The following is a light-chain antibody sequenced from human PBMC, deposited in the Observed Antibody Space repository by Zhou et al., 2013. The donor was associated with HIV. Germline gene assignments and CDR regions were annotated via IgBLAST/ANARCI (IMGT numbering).Light chain of an antibody. CDR3: QQYDNWPPSIT. CDR2: GAS. Sequence: EIVMTQSPATLSVSPGERATLSCRASQSVSSNLAWYQQKPGQAPRLLIYGASTTATGVPARFSGSGSGTAFTLTISSLQSEDFAIYYCQQYDNWPPSITFGQGTRLEIK. V-gene: IGKV3-15*01. J-gene: IGKJ5*01. CDR1: QSVSSN.